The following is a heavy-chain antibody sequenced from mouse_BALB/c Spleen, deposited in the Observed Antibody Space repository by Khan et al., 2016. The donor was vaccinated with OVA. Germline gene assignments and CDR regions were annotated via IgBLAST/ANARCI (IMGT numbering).Heavy chain of an antibody. CDR1: GFSLTSYG. CDR3: ARWFDGYSSLYAMDY. J-gene: IGHJ4*01. D-gene: IGHD2-3*01. V-gene: IGHV2-6*02. CDR2: IWSDGST. Sequence: QVQLKQSGPGLVAPSQSLSITCTVSGFSLTSYGIHWVRQPPGKGLEWLVVIWSDGSTNYNSVLKSRLSIRKDNSKSQVFLKMNSLQTDDTAIYYCARWFDGYSSLYAMDYWGQGTSGTVSS.